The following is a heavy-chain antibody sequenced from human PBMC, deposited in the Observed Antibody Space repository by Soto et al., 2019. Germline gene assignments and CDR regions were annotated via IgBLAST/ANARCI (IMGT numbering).Heavy chain of an antibody. CDR3: AKVRTVVTTTGDFDY. J-gene: IGHJ4*02. Sequence: GGSLRLSCAASGFTFSSYGMHWVRQAPGKGLEWVAVISYDGSNKYYADSVKGRFTISRDNSKNTLYLQMNSLRAEDTAVYYCAKVRTVVTTTGDFDYWGQGTLVTVSS. CDR2: ISYDGSNK. V-gene: IGHV3-30*18. CDR1: GFTFSSYG. D-gene: IGHD4-4*01.